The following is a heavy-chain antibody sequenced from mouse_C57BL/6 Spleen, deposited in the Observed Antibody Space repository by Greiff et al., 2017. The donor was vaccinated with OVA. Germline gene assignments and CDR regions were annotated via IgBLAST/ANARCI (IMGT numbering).Heavy chain of an antibody. CDR3: ARSTYDYDVVDY. Sequence: VQLQQPGAELVKPGASVKLSCKASGYTFTSYWMHWVKQRPGQGLEWIGMIHPNSGSTNYNEKFKSKATLTVDKSSSTAYMQLSSLTSEYSAVYYCARSTYDYDVVDYWGQGTSVTVSS. J-gene: IGHJ4*01. CDR2: IHPNSGST. D-gene: IGHD2-4*01. CDR1: GYTFTSYW. V-gene: IGHV1-64*01.